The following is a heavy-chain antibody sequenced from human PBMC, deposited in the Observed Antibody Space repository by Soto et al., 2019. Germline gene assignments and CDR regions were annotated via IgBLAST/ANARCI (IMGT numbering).Heavy chain of an antibody. V-gene: IGHV1-69*01. CDR3: ARDLVGMYNWNDANGEAFDI. CDR1: GGTFSSYA. D-gene: IGHD1-1*01. CDR2: IIPIFGTA. Sequence: QVQLVQSGAEVKKPGSSVKVSCKASGGTFSSYAISWVRQAPGQGLEWMGGIIPIFGTANYAQKFQGRVTITADESTRTDYMELSSLRSEDTAVYYCARDLVGMYNWNDANGEAFDIWGQGTMVTVSS. J-gene: IGHJ3*02.